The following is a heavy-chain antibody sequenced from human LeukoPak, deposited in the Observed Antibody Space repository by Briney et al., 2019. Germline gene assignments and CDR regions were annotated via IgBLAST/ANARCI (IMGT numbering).Heavy chain of an antibody. D-gene: IGHD3-10*01. Sequence: ASVKVSCKASGYTFTSYGISWVRQAPGQGLEWMGWISAYNGNTNYAQKFQGRVTMTEDTSTDTAYMELSSLRSEDTAVYYCATGYGSGSYSPFGSFDYWGQGTLVTVSS. CDR1: GYTFTSYG. J-gene: IGHJ4*02. CDR3: ATGYGSGSYSPFGSFDY. CDR2: ISAYNGNT. V-gene: IGHV1-18*01.